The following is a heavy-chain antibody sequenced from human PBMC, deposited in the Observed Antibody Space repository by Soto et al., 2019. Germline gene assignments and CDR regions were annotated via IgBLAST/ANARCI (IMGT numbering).Heavy chain of an antibody. CDR2: INPNNGVT. CDR3: AAAAIPVAGRHPDF. J-gene: IGHJ4*02. D-gene: IGHD6-19*01. CDR1: GYMFTGFY. V-gene: IGHV1-2*02. Sequence: QVRLVQSGAEVKRPGASVKVSCKASGYMFTGFYLHWVRQAPGQGLEWMGWINPNNGVTTYAKNFQGRVTMTRDSSISTAYMELSSLRSDDTAVYFCAAAAIPVAGRHPDFWGQGTVVTVS.